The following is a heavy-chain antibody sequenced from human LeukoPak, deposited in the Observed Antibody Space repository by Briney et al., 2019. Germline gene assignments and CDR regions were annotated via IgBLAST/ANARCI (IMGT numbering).Heavy chain of an antibody. CDR2: IKEDGTEK. Sequence: GGSLRLSCAASEFAFSNYWMSWVRQTPGKGLEWVANIKEDGTEKNYVGSVKGRFTISRDNAKNSLYLQMNSLRAEDTAVYYCTTSGPWSHFDYWGQGTLVTVSS. J-gene: IGHJ4*02. V-gene: IGHV3-7*01. CDR1: EFAFSNYW. CDR3: TTSGPWSHFDY. D-gene: IGHD3-3*01.